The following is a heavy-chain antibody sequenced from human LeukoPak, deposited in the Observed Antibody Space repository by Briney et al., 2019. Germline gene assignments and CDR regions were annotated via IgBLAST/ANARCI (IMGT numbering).Heavy chain of an antibody. Sequence: ASETLSLACAVYGGSFSGYYWSWLRQPPGKGLEWIGEINHSGSTNYNPSLKSRVTISVDTSKNQFSLKLSSVTAADTAVYYCAGGFYSSSSVGYWGQGTLVTVSS. CDR1: GGSFSGYY. CDR2: INHSGST. CDR3: AGGFYSSSSVGY. J-gene: IGHJ4*02. D-gene: IGHD6-6*01. V-gene: IGHV4-34*01.